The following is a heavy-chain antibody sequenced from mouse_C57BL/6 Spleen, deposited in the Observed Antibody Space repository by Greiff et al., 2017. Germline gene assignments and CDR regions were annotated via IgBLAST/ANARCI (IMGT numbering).Heavy chain of an antibody. D-gene: IGHD3-2*02. CDR3: ARGGDRSGPTYAMDY. CDR2: IDPSDSYT. Sequence: QVQLQQPGAELVMPGASVKLSCKASGYTFTSYWMHWVKQRPAQGLEWIGEIDPSDSYTNYNQKFKGKSTLTVDKSSSTAYMQLGSLTSEDSAVYDCARGGDRSGPTYAMDYWGQGTSVTVSS. V-gene: IGHV1-69*01. J-gene: IGHJ4*01. CDR1: GYTFTSYW.